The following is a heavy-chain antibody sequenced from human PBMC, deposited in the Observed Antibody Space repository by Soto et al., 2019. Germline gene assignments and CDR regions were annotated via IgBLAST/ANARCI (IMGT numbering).Heavy chain of an antibody. J-gene: IGHJ4*02. D-gene: IGHD3-16*01. CDR3: AKGGGRVAILDY. CDR1: GFTFSSYA. V-gene: IGHV3-23*01. Sequence: EVQLLESGGGVLQPGGSLRLYCAASGFTFSSYAMSWVRQAPGKGLEWVSGLSSDSRDKYTADSVKGRITISRDNSKNTLFLQINSLRAEDTAIYYCAKGGGRVAILDYWGQGTLVTVSS. CDR2: LSSDSRDK.